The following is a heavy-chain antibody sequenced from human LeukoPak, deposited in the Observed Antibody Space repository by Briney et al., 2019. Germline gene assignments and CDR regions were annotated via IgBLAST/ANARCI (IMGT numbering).Heavy chain of an antibody. CDR2: IDHSGST. Sequence: SETLSLTCAVYGGSFSGYYWSWLRQPPGKGLEWIGEIDHSGSTNYNPSLKSRVTISVDTSKNQFSLKLSSVTAADTAVYYCARLKYSSGWYRGEDYWGQGTLVTVSS. V-gene: IGHV4-34*01. J-gene: IGHJ4*02. D-gene: IGHD6-19*01. CDR3: ARLKYSSGWYRGEDY. CDR1: GGSFSGYY.